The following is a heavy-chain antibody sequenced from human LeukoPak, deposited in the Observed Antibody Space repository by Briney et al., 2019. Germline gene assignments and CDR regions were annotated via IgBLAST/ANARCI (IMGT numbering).Heavy chain of an antibody. Sequence: PGGSLRLSCAASGFTFSNYAMSWVRQTPGKGLEWVSAISGGGGPTYYADSVKGRFTIFRDNSKDTLYLQMNSLRAEDAAVYFCAKNSGYSWKNFFDYWGQGTLVTVSS. CDR3: AKNSGYSWKNFFDY. CDR1: GFTFSNYA. CDR2: ISGGGGPT. V-gene: IGHV3-23*01. D-gene: IGHD6-25*01. J-gene: IGHJ4*02.